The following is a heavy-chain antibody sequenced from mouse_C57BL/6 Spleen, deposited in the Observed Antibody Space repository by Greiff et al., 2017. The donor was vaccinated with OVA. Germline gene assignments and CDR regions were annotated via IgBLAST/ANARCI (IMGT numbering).Heavy chain of an antibody. CDR2: IDPEDGDT. CDR1: GFNIKDYY. CDR3: TLSYYYGSSLYWYFDV. J-gene: IGHJ1*03. D-gene: IGHD1-1*01. V-gene: IGHV14-1*01. Sequence: EVQLVESGAELVRPGASVKLSCTASGFNIKDYYMHWVKQRPEQGLEWIGRIDPEDGDTEYAPKFQGKATMTADTSSNTAYLQLSSLTSEDTAVYYCTLSYYYGSSLYWYFDVWGTGTTVTVSS.